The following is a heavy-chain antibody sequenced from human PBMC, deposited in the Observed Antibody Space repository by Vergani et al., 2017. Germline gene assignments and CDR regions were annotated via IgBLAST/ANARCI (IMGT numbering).Heavy chain of an antibody. CDR3: ARAPYDYVWGSYQYFDY. CDR2: ISAYNGNT. D-gene: IGHD3-16*02. J-gene: IGHJ4*02. Sequence: QVQLVQSGAEVKKPGASVKVSCKASGYTFTSYGISWVRQAPGQGLEWMGWISAYNGNTNYAQKLQGRVTMTTDTSTSTAYMELRSLRSDDTAVYYCARAPYDYVWGSYQYFDYWGQGTLVTVSS. V-gene: IGHV1-18*01. CDR1: GYTFTSYG.